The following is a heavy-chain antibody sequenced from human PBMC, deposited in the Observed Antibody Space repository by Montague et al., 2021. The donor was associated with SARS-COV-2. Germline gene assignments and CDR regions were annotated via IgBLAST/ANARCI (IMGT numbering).Heavy chain of an antibody. CDR1: DGSISSPNW. CDR2: IYYTGNT. V-gene: IGHV4-4*02. D-gene: IGHD3-16*01. Sequence: SETLSLNCAVSDGSISSPNWWNWVRQPPGKGLEWIGEIYYTGNTNYNPSLKSRVTIFIDKSKNHFSLQLSSVTAADTAVYYCASGGTYLYGMDVWGQGTTVAVSS. J-gene: IGHJ6*02. CDR3: ASGGTYLYGMDV.